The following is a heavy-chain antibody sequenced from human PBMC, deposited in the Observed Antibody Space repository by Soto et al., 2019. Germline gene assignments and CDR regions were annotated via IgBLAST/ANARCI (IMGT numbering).Heavy chain of an antibody. Sequence: QVQLVQSGAEVKKPGASVKVSCKASGYTFTSYYMHWVRQAPGQGLEWMGIINPSGGSTSYAQKFQGRVTMTRDTSTSTVYIELSSLRSEDTAVYYCARDPHYYDGSGYPFDYWGQGTLVTVSS. CDR2: INPSGGST. CDR1: GYTFTSYY. CDR3: ARDPHYYDGSGYPFDY. D-gene: IGHD3-22*01. V-gene: IGHV1-46*01. J-gene: IGHJ4*02.